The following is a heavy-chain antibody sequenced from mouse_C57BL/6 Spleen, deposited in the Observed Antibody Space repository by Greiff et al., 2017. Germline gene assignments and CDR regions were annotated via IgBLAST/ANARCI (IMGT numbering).Heavy chain of an antibody. CDR3: ARSDFLDV. Sequence: VQLQQSGPELVKPGASVKISCKASGYAFSSSWMNWVKQRPGKGLEWIGRIYPGDGDTNYNGKFKGKATLTADKSSSTAYMQLSSLTSEDSAVYFCARSDFLDVRGTGTTVTVSS. J-gene: IGHJ1*03. V-gene: IGHV1-82*01. CDR2: IYPGDGDT. CDR1: GYAFSSSW.